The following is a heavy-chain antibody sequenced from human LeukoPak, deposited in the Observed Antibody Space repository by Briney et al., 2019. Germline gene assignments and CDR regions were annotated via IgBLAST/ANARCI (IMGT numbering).Heavy chain of an antibody. D-gene: IGHD1-26*01. CDR3: ARDLGGSYSNY. J-gene: IGHJ4*02. Sequence: SVKVSCKPSGGTFSSYAINWVRQAPGQGLEWMGGIIPIFGTANYAQKFQGRVTITADESTSTVNMELSSLRSEDTAVYYCARDLGGSYSNYWGQGTLVTVSS. V-gene: IGHV1-69*13. CDR1: GGTFSSYA. CDR2: IIPIFGTA.